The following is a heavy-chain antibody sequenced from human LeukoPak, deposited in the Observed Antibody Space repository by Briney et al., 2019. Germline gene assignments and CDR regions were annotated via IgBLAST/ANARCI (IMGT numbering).Heavy chain of an antibody. CDR1: GGSISSGGYY. CDR3: VRGVRGYGDNDTPAY. J-gene: IGHJ4*02. CDR2: IYYNGRT. D-gene: IGHD5-12*01. Sequence: SETLSLTCTVSGGSISSGGYYWTWIRQHPGKGLEWIGYIYYNGRTFYNPSLKSRVTMSVDTSKNQFSLNLSSVTAADTAVYYCVRGVRGYGDNDTPAYWGQGTLVTVSS. V-gene: IGHV4-31*03.